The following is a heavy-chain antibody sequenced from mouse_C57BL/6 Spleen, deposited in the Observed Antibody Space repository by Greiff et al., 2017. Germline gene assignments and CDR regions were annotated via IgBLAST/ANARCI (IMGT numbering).Heavy chain of an antibody. J-gene: IGHJ4*01. Sequence: QVHVKQPGAELVRPGSSVKLSCKASGYTFTSYWMDWVKQRPGQGLEWIGNIYPSDSETHYNQKFKDKATLTVDKSSSTAYMQLSSLTSEDSAVYYCARSDGSSYPYYAMDYWGQGTSVTVSS. CDR2: IYPSDSET. V-gene: IGHV1-61*01. D-gene: IGHD1-1*01. CDR1: GYTFTSYW. CDR3: ARSDGSSYPYYAMDY.